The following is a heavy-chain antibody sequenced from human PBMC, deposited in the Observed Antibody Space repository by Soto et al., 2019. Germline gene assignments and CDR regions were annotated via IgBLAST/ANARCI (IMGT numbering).Heavy chain of an antibody. V-gene: IGHV4-59*01. CDR3: AEGGGEGVGDSFDI. D-gene: IGHD3-16*01. Sequence: PSETLSLTCTVSGGSISSYYWSWIRQPPGKGLEWIGYIYYSGSTNYNPSLKSRVTISVDTSKNQFSLKLSSVTAADTAGYCCAEGGGEGVGDSFDIWGQGTMVTVSS. J-gene: IGHJ3*02. CDR1: GGSISSYY. CDR2: IYYSGST.